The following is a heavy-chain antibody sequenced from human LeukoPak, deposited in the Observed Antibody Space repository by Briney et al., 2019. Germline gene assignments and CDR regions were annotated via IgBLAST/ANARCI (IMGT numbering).Heavy chain of an antibody. J-gene: IGHJ4*02. Sequence: QTGGSLRLSCAASGFTFSSYEMNWVRQAPGKGLEWVSYISSSGRIIYYPDSVKGRFTASRDNAKNSLYLQMNSLRAEDTAVYYCSRGLRPADFWGQGTLVTVS. D-gene: IGHD2-2*01. CDR1: GFTFSSYE. CDR3: SRGLRPADF. CDR2: ISSSGRII. V-gene: IGHV3-48*03.